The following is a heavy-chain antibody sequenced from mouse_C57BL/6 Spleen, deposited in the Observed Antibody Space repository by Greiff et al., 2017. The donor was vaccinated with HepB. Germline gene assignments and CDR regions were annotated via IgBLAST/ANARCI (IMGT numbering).Heavy chain of an antibody. Sequence: QVQLQQPGAELVRPGSSVKLSCKASGYTFTSYWMDWVKQRPGQGLEWIGNIYPSDSETHYNQKFKDKATLTVDKSSSTAYMQLSSLTSEDSAVYYCARRYGSNYLFDYWGQGTTLTVSS. D-gene: IGHD1-1*01. J-gene: IGHJ2*01. CDR2: IYPSDSET. CDR3: ARRYGSNYLFDY. V-gene: IGHV1-61*01. CDR1: GYTFTSYW.